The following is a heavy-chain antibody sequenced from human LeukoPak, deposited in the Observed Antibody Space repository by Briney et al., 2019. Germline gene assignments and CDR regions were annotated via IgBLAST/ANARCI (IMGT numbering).Heavy chain of an antibody. V-gene: IGHV3-64*01. D-gene: IGHD4-23*01. Sequence: GGSLRLSCAASGFSFSSYAMHWVRQTPGKGLEFVSAISTDGSRTYYANSVKGRFTISRDNSKSTLYLQMGSVGADDMAVYYCARPAVGSNGLDYWGQGILVTVSS. CDR2: ISTDGSRT. J-gene: IGHJ4*02. CDR3: ARPAVGSNGLDY. CDR1: GFSFSSYA.